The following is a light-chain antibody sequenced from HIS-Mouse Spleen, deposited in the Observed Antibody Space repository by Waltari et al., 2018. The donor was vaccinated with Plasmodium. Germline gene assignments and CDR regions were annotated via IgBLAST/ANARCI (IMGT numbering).Light chain of an antibody. CDR3: YSTDSSGNHRV. Sequence: SYELTQPPSVSVSPGQTARIPCSGDAFPKKYAYWSQQKSGQAPVLVIHEDSKRPSGIPERFSGSSSGTMATLTISGAQVEDEADYYCYSTDSSGNHRVFGGGTKLTVL. V-gene: IGLV3-10*01. CDR2: EDS. CDR1: AFPKKY. J-gene: IGLJ3*02.